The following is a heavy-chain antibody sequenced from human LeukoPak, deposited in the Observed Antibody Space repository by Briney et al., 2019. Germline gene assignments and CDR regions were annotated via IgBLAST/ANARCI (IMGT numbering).Heavy chain of an antibody. CDR3: AKVSDIVVEYYFDY. CDR2: ISGSGGST. D-gene: IGHD2-2*01. CDR1: GFTFSSYA. J-gene: IGHJ4*02. Sequence: GGSLRLSCAASGFTFSSYAMSWVRQAPGKGLEWVSAISGSGGSTYYADSVQGRFTISRDNSKNTLYLQMNSLRAEDTAVYYCAKVSDIVVEYYFDYWGQGTLVTVSS. V-gene: IGHV3-23*01.